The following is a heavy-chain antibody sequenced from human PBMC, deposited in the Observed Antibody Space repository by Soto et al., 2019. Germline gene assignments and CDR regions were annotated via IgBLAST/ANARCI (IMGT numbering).Heavy chain of an antibody. D-gene: IGHD3-10*01. CDR2: IYPGGSDT. CDR3: ARLASGSYSYFDY. V-gene: IGHV5-51*01. Sequence: GESLKISCQASGYSFSSHWIARVRQMPGKGLEWMGIIYPGGSDTRYSPSFQGQVTISADKSINTASLQWSSLKAADTAMYYCARLASGSYSYFDYWGQGTLVTVSS. CDR1: GYSFSSHW. J-gene: IGHJ4*02.